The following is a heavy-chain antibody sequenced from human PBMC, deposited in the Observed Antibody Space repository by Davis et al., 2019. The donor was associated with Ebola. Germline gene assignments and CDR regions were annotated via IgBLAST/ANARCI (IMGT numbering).Heavy chain of an antibody. Sequence: ASVKVSCKASGYTFTGYYMHWVRQAPGQGLEWMGWINPNSGGTNYAQKFQGRVTMIRDTSISTAYMELSRLRSDDTAVYYCARGRGYGDYGDYGMDVWGQGTTVTVSS. D-gene: IGHD4-17*01. V-gene: IGHV1-2*02. CDR2: INPNSGGT. CDR1: GYTFTGYY. CDR3: ARGRGYGDYGDYGMDV. J-gene: IGHJ6*02.